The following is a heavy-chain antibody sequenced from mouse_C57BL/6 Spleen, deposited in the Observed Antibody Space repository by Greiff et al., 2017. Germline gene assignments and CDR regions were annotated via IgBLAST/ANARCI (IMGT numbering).Heavy chain of an antibody. CDR3: TRPGSSSYYFAY. Sequence: QVQLKQSGAELVRPGASVTLSCTASGYSFTDYDMHWVKQTPVHGLEWIGAIDPETGGTAYNQTFKGKGILTADKSSSTAYMELRRLTTEDSAVYYCTRPGSSSYYFAYWGQGTTLTVSS. J-gene: IGHJ2*01. CDR1: GYSFTDYD. V-gene: IGHV1-15*01. CDR2: IDPETGGT. D-gene: IGHD1-1*01.